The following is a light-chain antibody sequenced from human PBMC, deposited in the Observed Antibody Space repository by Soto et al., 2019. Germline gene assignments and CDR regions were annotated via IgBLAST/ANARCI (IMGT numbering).Light chain of an antibody. J-gene: IGKJ4*01. CDR3: QQTAYAPLT. Sequence: EIVLTQSPGTLSLSPGERATLCCRASESVTNNYLAWYQQKPGQAPRLLIHGASIRTTGIPDRFSGSGSGTDFTLTISSLEPEDSAVYYCQQTAYAPLTSGGGTNVDI. V-gene: IGKV3-20*01. CDR2: GAS. CDR1: ESVTNNY.